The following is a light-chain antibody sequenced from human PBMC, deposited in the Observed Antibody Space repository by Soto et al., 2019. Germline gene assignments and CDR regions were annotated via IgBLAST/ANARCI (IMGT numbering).Light chain of an antibody. Sequence: EIVFAQSPGTLSLSPGERATLSCRASQSVSSSYLAWYQQKPGQAPRLLIYGASSRATGIPDRFRGSGSGTDCTRTISSLEPEDFAFVYCQQYPNWNPGPVGPGTKVDSK. V-gene: IGKV3-20*01. CDR2: GAS. J-gene: IGKJ1*01. CDR3: QQYPNWNPGP. CDR1: QSVSSSY.